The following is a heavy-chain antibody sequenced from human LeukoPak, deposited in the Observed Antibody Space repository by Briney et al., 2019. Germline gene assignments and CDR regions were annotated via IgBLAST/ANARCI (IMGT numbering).Heavy chain of an antibody. CDR3: ARDRYGDYGDFDY. CDR2: IPYDGSNK. CDR1: GFTFSSYA. J-gene: IGHJ4*02. D-gene: IGHD4-17*01. Sequence: GRSLSLSCAATGFTFSSYAMHWVRQAPGKGLEWVAVIPYDGSNKYYADSVKGRFTISRDNSKNTLYLQMNSLRAEDTAVYYCARDRYGDYGDFDYWGRGTLVTVSS. V-gene: IGHV3-30*04.